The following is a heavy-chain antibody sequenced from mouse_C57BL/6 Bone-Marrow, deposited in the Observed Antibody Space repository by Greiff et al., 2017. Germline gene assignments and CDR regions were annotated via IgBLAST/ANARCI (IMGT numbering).Heavy chain of an antibody. J-gene: IGHJ3*01. CDR2: IHPNSGST. D-gene: IGHD2-4*01. CDR1: GYTFTSYW. CDR3: ARWGDYDLAY. V-gene: IGHV1-64*01. Sequence: QVQLQQSGAELVKPGASVKLSCKASGYTFTSYWMHWVKQRPGQGLEWIGMIHPNSGSTNYNEKFKSKATLTVDKSSSTAYMQLSSLTSEDSAVYYCARWGDYDLAYWGQGTLVTVSA.